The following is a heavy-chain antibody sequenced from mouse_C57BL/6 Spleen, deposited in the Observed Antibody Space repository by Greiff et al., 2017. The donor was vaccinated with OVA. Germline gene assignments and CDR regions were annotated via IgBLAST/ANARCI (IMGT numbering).Heavy chain of an antibody. D-gene: IGHD2-4*01. V-gene: IGHV5-6*01. CDR1: GFTFSSYG. J-gene: IGHJ1*03. CDR2: ISSGGSYT. CDR3: ARQGLRHWYFDV. Sequence: EVKLVESGGDLVKPGGSLKLSCAASGFTFSSYGMSWVRQTPDKRLEWVATISSGGSYTYYTDRVKGRFTISRDNAKNTLYLQMSSLKSEDTAMYYCARQGLRHWYFDVWGTGTTVTVSS.